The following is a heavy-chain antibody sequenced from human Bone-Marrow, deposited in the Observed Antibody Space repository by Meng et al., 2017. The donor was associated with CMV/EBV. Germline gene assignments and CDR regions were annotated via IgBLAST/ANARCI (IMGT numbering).Heavy chain of an antibody. CDR1: GGSISSYY. CDR2: IYYSGST. CDR3: ARELSDRGDDAFDI. V-gene: IGHV4-59*01. D-gene: IGHD2-15*01. Sequence: SETLSLTCNVPGGSISSYYWSWIRQPPGKGLEWIGYIYYSGSTNYNPSLKSRVTISVDTSKNQFSLKLSSVTAADTAVYYCARELSDRGDDAFDICGQGKMVTVS. J-gene: IGHJ3*02.